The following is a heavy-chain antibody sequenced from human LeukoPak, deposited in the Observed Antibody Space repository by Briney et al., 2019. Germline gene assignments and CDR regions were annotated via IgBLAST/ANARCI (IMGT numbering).Heavy chain of an antibody. V-gene: IGHV4-4*09. Sequence: SETLSLTCTVSGGSISSYYWSWIRQPPGKGLEWIGYIYTSGSTNYNPSLKSRVTISVDPSKNQFSLKLSSVTAADTAVYYCASRGGAALGFDYWGQGTLVTVSS. J-gene: IGHJ4*02. CDR2: IYTSGST. CDR1: GGSISSYY. D-gene: IGHD6-6*01. CDR3: ASRGGAALGFDY.